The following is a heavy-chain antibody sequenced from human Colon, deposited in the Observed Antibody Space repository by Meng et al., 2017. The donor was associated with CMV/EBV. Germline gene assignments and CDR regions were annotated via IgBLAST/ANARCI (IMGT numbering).Heavy chain of an antibody. J-gene: IGHJ5*02. CDR1: FTVYG. CDR2: ISAYNGNT. V-gene: IGHV1-18*01. D-gene: IGHD2-2*01. Sequence: FTVYGISWVRQAPVQGLEWMGWISAYNGNTNYAQKLQGRVTMTTDTSTSTAYMELRSLRSDDTAVYYCARELGYCSSTSCPGRFDPWGQGTLVTVSS. CDR3: ARELGYCSSTSCPGRFDP.